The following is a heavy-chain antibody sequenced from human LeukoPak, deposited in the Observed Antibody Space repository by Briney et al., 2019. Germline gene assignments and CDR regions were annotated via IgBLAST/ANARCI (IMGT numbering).Heavy chain of an antibody. Sequence: PSETLSLTCTVSGGSISSGSYYWSWIRQPAGKGLEWIGRIYTSGSTNYNPSLKSRVTISVDTSKNHLSLKLSSVTAADTAVYYCARDQTYSGSGIYTYFDYWGQGILVTVSS. D-gene: IGHD3-10*01. J-gene: IGHJ4*02. CDR2: IYTSGST. CDR3: ARDQTYSGSGIYTYFDY. CDR1: GGSISSGSYY. V-gene: IGHV4-61*02.